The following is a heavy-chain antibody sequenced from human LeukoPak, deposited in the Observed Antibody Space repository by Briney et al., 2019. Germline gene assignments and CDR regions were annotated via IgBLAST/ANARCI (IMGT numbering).Heavy chain of an antibody. CDR3: ATLGNYYYDSSGTGDY. D-gene: IGHD3-22*01. CDR2: IYYSGST. V-gene: IGHV4-59*01. CDR1: GGSISSYY. Sequence: SETLSLTCTVSGGSISSYYWSWLRQPPGKGLEWLGYIYYSGSTNYNPSLKSRVTISVDTSKNQFSLKLSSVTAADTAVYYCATLGNYYYDSSGTGDYWGQGTLVTVSS. J-gene: IGHJ4*02.